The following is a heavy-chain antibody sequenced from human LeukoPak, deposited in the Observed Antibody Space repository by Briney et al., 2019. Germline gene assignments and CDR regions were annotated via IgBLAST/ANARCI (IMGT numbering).Heavy chain of an antibody. CDR3: AKDLRITMVRGVI. D-gene: IGHD3-10*01. CDR1: GFTFSGYG. Sequence: GGSLRLSCAASGFTFSGYGMSWVRQAPGKGLEWVSAISGSGGSTYYADSVKGRFTISRDNSKNTLYLQMNSLRAEDTAVYYCAKDLRITMVRGVIGGQGTLVTVSS. CDR2: ISGSGGST. V-gene: IGHV3-23*01. J-gene: IGHJ4*02.